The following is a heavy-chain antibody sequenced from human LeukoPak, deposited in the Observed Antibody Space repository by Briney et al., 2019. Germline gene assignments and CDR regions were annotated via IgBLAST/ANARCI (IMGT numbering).Heavy chain of an antibody. Sequence: PGGSLRLSCAASGFTFSDYYMSWIRQAPGKGLEWVSYISSSGSTIYYADSVKGRFTISRDNAKNSLYLQMNSLRAEDTAVYYCARDRHYYGSGSYRTGFDPWGQGTLVTVSS. V-gene: IGHV3-11*01. D-gene: IGHD3-10*01. CDR2: ISSSGSTI. CDR1: GFTFSDYY. J-gene: IGHJ5*02. CDR3: ARDRHYYGSGSYRTGFDP.